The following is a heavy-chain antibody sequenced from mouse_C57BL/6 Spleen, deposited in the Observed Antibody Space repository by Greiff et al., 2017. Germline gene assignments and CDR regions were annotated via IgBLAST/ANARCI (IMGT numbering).Heavy chain of an antibody. CDR2: IHPNSGST. D-gene: IGHD1-1*01. J-gene: IGHJ4*01. CDR3: ARGGNHTVVAPYYYAMDY. CDR1: GYTFTSYW. V-gene: IGHV1-64*01. Sequence: QVQLQQPGAELVKPGASVKLSCKASGYTFTSYWMHWVKQRPGQGLEWIGMIHPNSGSTNYNEKFKSKATLTVDKSSSTAYMQLSRLTSEDSAVYYCARGGNHTVVAPYYYAMDYWGKGTSVTVSS.